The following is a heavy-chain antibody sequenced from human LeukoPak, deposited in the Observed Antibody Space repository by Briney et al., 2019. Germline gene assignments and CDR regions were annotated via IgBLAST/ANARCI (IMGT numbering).Heavy chain of an antibody. D-gene: IGHD3-10*01. CDR2: IYYRGST. J-gene: IGHJ5*02. CDR1: GGSISTYY. CDR3: ARYSVMVRGVISWFDP. Sequence: SETLSLTCTVSGGSISTYYWSWIRQPPGKGLEWIGYIYYRGSTNYNPSLKSRVTISVDTSKNQFSLKLSSVTAADTAVYYCARYSVMVRGVISWFDPWGQGTLVTVSS. V-gene: IGHV4-59*08.